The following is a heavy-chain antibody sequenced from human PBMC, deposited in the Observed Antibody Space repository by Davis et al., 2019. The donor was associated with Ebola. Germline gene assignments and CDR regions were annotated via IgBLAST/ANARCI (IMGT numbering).Heavy chain of an antibody. CDR3: ARDGGGDYDGYWYFDL. CDR1: GGSFSSYY. D-gene: IGHD4-17*01. V-gene: IGHV4-59*01. Sequence: SETLSLTCAVYGGSFSSYYWSWIRQPPGKGLEWIGYIYYSGSTNYNPSLKSRVTISVDTSKNQFSLKLSSVTAADTAVYYCARDGGGDYDGYWYFDLWGRGTLVTVSS. J-gene: IGHJ2*01. CDR2: IYYSGST.